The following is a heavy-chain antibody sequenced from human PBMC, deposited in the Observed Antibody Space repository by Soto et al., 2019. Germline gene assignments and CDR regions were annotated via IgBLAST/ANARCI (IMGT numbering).Heavy chain of an antibody. J-gene: IGHJ4*02. CDR2: ISDKGGRT. CDR3: AKRELDDK. V-gene: IGHV3-23*01. D-gene: IGHD3-3*02. Sequence: EVQLLESGGRFVQPGGSLRLSCAASGFTFRSYGMSWVRQAPGNGLEWISAISDKGGRTDYADSVKGRFTISRDNSKNTLFLQMNTLTAEDTAVYYCAKRELDDKWGQGTLVTVS. CDR1: GFTFRSYG.